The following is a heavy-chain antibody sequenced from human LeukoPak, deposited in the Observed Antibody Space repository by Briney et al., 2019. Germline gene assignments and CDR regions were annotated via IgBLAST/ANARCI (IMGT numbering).Heavy chain of an antibody. CDR1: GFTFSSYA. Sequence: GRSLRLSCAASGFTFSSYAMHWVRQAPGKGLEWVAVISYGGSNKYYADSVKGRLTISRDNSKNTLSLQMNSLRAEHTAVYYCARGFLVLRYFDWADYFDYWGQGTLVTVSS. V-gene: IGHV3-30*04. CDR2: ISYGGSNK. D-gene: IGHD3-9*01. J-gene: IGHJ4*02. CDR3: ARGFLVLRYFDWADYFDY.